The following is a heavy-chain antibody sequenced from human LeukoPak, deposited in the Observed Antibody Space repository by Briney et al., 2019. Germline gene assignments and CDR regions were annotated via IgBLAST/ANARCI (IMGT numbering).Heavy chain of an antibody. J-gene: IGHJ4*02. D-gene: IGHD3-9*01. Sequence: LETLSLTCTDPGGSISSYYWSWILQPPGKGLEYIGYIYFSGSTNYNPSLKSRVTISVDTSKNQFSLKLSSVTAADTAVYYCARDGGKGWLWFDYWGQGTLVTVSS. V-gene: IGHV4-59*01. CDR3: ARDGGKGWLWFDY. CDR2: IYFSGST. CDR1: GGSISSYY.